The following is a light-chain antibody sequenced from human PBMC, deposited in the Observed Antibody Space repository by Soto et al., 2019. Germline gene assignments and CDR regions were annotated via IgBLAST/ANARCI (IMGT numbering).Light chain of an antibody. J-gene: IGKJ1*01. V-gene: IGKV4-1*01. CDR2: LAS. CDR1: QSVLYSPNNKNY. Sequence: DIVMTQSPDSLAVSLGERATINCKSSQSVLYSPNNKNYLAWYQQKPGQPPKLLIYLASTRESGVPDRFSGSGSGIDFTLTISSLQAEDVAFYYCQQYYTAPQRFGQGTKVEIK. CDR3: QQYYTAPQR.